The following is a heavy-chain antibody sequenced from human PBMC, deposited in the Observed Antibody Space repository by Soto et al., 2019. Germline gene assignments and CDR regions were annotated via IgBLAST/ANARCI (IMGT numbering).Heavy chain of an antibody. CDR2: ISTSGRNT. V-gene: IGHV3-23*01. CDR1: GFTFSSYV. CDR3: AKGFVGVCYLCSYYFDS. J-gene: IGHJ4*02. D-gene: IGHD2-8*01. Sequence: EVQLLESGGGLVQPGGSLRLSCAASGFTFSSYVMNWVRLAPGKGLEWVSGISTSGRNTYYADSVKGRFTISRDNSKNTLYLQMNSLRAEDTAVYHCAKGFVGVCYLCSYYFDSWGQGALVTVSS.